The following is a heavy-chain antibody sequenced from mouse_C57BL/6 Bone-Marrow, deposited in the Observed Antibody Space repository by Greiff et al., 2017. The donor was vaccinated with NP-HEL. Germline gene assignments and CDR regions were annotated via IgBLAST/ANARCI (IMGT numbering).Heavy chain of an antibody. CDR1: GYTFTSYW. CDR2: IHPNSGST. D-gene: IGHD3-2*02. J-gene: IGHJ4*01. CDR3: ARGGDSSGLYAMDY. V-gene: IGHV1-64*01. Sequence: QVQLQQPGAELVKPGASVKLSCKASGYTFTSYWMHWVKQRPGQGLEWIGMIHPNSGSTNYNEKFKSKATLTVDKSSSTAYMQLSSLTSEDSAVYYCARGGDSSGLYAMDYWGQGTSVTVAS.